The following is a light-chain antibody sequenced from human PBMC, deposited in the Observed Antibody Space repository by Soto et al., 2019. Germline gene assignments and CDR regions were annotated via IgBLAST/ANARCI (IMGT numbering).Light chain of an antibody. J-gene: IGKJ4*01. CDR3: MQALQTPLT. Sequence: IVMTQSPLSLPVTPGEPASISCRSSQSLLLSNGYHYLDWYLQKPGQSPQLLIYLGSNRASGVPDRFSGSGSGTDCTLKISRVEAEDVGVYYCMQALQTPLTFGGGTKVEIK. CDR1: QSLLLSNGYHY. CDR2: LGS. V-gene: IGKV2-28*01.